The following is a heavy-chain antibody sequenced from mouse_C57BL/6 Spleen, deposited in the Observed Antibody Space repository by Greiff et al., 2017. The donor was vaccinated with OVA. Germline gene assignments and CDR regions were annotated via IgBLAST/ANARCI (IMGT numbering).Heavy chain of an antibody. CDR2: IRNKANGYTT. D-gene: IGHD2-2*01. CDR1: GFTFTDYY. V-gene: IGHV7-3*01. Sequence: EVKLVESGGGLVQPGGSLSLSCAASGFTFTDYYMSWVRQPPGQALEWLGFIRNKANGYTTEYSASVKGRFTISRDNSQSILYRQMNALRAEDSATYYGARWGYGVDYAMDYWGQGTSVTVSS. CDR3: ARWGYGVDYAMDY. J-gene: IGHJ4*01.